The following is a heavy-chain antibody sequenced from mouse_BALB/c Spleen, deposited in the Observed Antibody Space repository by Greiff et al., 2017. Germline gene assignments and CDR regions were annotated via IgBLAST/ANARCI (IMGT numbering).Heavy chain of an antibody. Sequence: DVQLQESGPGLVKPSQSLSLTCTVTGYSITSDYAWNWIRQFPGNKLEWMGYISYSGSTSYNPSLKSRISITRDTSKNQFFLQLNSVTTEDTATYYCARKGNRYDGAWFAYWGQGTLVTVSA. D-gene: IGHD2-14*01. J-gene: IGHJ3*01. CDR1: GYSITSDYA. CDR3: ARKGNRYDGAWFAY. V-gene: IGHV3-2*02. CDR2: ISYSGST.